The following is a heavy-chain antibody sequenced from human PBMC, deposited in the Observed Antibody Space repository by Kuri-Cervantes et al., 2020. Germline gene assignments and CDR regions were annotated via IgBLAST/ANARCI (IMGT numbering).Heavy chain of an antibody. V-gene: IGHV3-7*01. CDR2: IKQDGSEK. CDR3: AAYGYSFVFDY. Sequence: GESLKISCAASGFTFSNAWMSWVRQAPGKGLEWVANIKQDGSEKYYVDSVKGRFTISRDNAKNSLYLQMNSLRAEDTAVYYCAAYGYSFVFDYWGQGTLVTVSS. CDR1: GFTFSNAW. J-gene: IGHJ4*02. D-gene: IGHD5-12*01.